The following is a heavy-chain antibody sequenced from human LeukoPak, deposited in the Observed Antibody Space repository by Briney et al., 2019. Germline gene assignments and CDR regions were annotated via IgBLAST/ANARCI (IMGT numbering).Heavy chain of an antibody. CDR1: GFTFNDYA. V-gene: IGHV3-9*01. J-gene: IGHJ4*02. Sequence: GGSLRLSCAASGFTFNDYAMHWVRQAPGKGLEWVSGISWNSDSIGYADSVKGRFTISRDNAKNSLYLQMNSLRAEDTALYYCARDPPGKGYSAGWDFDCWGQGTLVTVSS. D-gene: IGHD1-26*01. CDR2: ISWNSDSI. CDR3: ARDPPGKGYSAGWDFDC.